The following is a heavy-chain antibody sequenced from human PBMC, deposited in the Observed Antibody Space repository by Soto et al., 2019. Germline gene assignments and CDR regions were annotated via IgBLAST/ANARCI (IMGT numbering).Heavy chain of an antibody. CDR2: IIPIFGTA. Sequence: QVQLVQPGAEVKKPGSSVKVSCKASGGTFSSYAISWVRQAPGQGLEWMGGIIPIFGTANYAQKFQGRVTITADESTSTAYMELSSLRSEDTAVYYCARATRWGYGGYVDYFDYWGQGTLVTVSS. V-gene: IGHV1-69*12. CDR3: ARATRWGYGGYVDYFDY. CDR1: GGTFSSYA. J-gene: IGHJ4*02. D-gene: IGHD5-12*01.